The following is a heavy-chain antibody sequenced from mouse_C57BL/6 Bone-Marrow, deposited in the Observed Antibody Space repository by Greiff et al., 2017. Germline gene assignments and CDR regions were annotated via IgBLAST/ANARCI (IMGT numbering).Heavy chain of an antibody. CDR3: ARSYYSNYDAMDY. D-gene: IGHD2-5*01. CDR2: IDPSDSYT. V-gene: IGHV1-50*01. CDR1: GYTFTSYW. Sequence: VQLQQPGAELVKPGASVKLSCKASGYTFTSYWMQWVKQRPGQGLEWIGEIDPSDSYTNYNQKFKGKATLTVDTSSSTAYMQLSSLTSEDSAVYYCARSYYSNYDAMDYWGQGTSVTVSS. J-gene: IGHJ4*01.